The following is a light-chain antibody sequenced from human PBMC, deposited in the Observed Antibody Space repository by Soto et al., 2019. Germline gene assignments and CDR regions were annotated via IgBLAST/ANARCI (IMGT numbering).Light chain of an antibody. V-gene: IGKV1-33*01. CDR3: QQYDDVPV. CDR1: QDIYTY. Sequence: DIQMTQSPSSLSASVGDRVIITCQASQDIYTYLNWYKQKPGKAPKLLIYDASNLETGVPSRFSGSGSGTDYTLTISGLQPEDFATYYCQQYDDVPVFGGGTKVELK. J-gene: IGKJ4*01. CDR2: DAS.